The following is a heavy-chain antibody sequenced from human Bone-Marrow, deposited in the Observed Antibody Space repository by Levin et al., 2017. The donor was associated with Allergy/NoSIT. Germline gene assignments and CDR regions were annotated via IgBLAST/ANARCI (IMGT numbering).Heavy chain of an antibody. Sequence: PGGSLRLSCAASGFTFSDYYMSWIRQAPGKGLEWVSYIRSSSSNTNYADSVKGRFTISRDNAKNSLYLQMNSLRAEDTAVYYCARGGYNFGYDYWGQGTLVTVSS. D-gene: IGHD5-18*01. V-gene: IGHV3-11*05. CDR2: IRSSSSNT. CDR1: GFTFSDYY. J-gene: IGHJ4*02. CDR3: ARGGYNFGYDY.